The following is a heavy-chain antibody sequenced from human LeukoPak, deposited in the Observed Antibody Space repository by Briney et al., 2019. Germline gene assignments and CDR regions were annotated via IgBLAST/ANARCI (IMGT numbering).Heavy chain of an antibody. D-gene: IGHD6-19*01. Sequence: SETLSLTCTVSGGSISSYYWSWIRQPPGKGLEWIGYIYYSGSTNYNPSLKSRVTISVDTSKNQFSLKLSSVTAADTAVYYCARDPGPLEHPAGTGWGQGTLVTVSS. J-gene: IGHJ4*02. V-gene: IGHV4-59*01. CDR3: ARDPGPLEHPAGTG. CDR1: GGSISSYY. CDR2: IYYSGST.